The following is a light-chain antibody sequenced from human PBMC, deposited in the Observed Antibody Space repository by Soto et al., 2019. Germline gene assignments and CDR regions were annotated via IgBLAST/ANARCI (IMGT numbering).Light chain of an antibody. V-gene: IGKV1-33*01. CDR3: QQYDNLPLT. J-gene: IGKJ4*01. Sequence: DIQKTQSPSSLSTYVKDRVTITCQAIQDISNYLNCYQQKPGKAPKLLIYDASNLETGVPSRVSGSGSGTDFTFTISSLQPEDIATYYCQQYDNLPLTFGGGTKVDIK. CDR2: DAS. CDR1: QDISNY.